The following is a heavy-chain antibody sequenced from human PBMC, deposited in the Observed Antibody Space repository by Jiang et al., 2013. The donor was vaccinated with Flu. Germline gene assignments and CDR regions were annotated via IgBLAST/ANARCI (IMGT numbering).Heavy chain of an antibody. CDR1: GYTFIKYY. CDR2: IDPRGGST. CDR3: ATYGSGRDAWFDY. V-gene: IGHV1-46*01. D-gene: IGHD3-10*01. J-gene: IGHJ4*02. Sequence: SGAEVKKPGASVKISCKTSGYTFIKYYVHWARQAPGQGFEWMAVIDPRGGSTTYSQKFQGRVTLTRDTSTSTAFMDPRSLRSDDTAVYYCATYGSGRDAWFDYWGQGTQV.